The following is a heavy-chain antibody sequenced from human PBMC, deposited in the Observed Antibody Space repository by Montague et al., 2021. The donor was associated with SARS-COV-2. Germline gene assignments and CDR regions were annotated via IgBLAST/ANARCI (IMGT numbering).Heavy chain of an antibody. CDR2: IYYRETA. V-gene: IGHV4-39*01. D-gene: IGHD6-19*01. CDR3: ARGTYTSGWFQQFDY. Sequence: SETLSLTCTASDGPISIRLYPWAWIRQPPAAALDWLGRIYYRETASYKPSLQARVTISVDTSKKQFSLNLISVTAADTAVYYCARGTYTSGWFQQFDYWGQATPVTVS. CDR1: DGPISIRLYP. J-gene: IGHJ4*02.